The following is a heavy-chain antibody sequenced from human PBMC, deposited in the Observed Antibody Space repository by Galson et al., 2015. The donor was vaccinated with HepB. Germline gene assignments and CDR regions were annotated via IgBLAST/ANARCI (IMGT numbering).Heavy chain of an antibody. D-gene: IGHD2-2*01. Sequence: GAEVKKPGESLRISCKGSGYSFTSYWISWVRQMPGKGLEWMGRIDPSDSYTNYSPSFQGHVTISADKSISTAYLQWSSLKASDTAMYYCASDYCSSTSCSHWYFDLWGRGTLVTVSS. CDR2: IDPSDSYT. CDR3: ASDYCSSTSCSHWYFDL. CDR1: GYSFTSYW. J-gene: IGHJ2*01. V-gene: IGHV5-10-1*01.